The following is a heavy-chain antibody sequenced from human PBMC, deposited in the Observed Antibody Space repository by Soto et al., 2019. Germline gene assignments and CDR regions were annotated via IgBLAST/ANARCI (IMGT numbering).Heavy chain of an antibody. CDR2: ISAYNGNT. CDR1: GYTFTSYG. V-gene: IGHV1-18*01. J-gene: IGHJ3*02. Sequence: ASVKVSCKASGYTFTSYGISWVRQAPGQGLEWMGWISAYNGNTNYAQKLQGRVTMTTDTSTSTAYMELRSLRSDDTAVYYCARTERSRYYYERRGGAFDIWGQGTMVTVSS. CDR3: ARTERSRYYYERRGGAFDI. D-gene: IGHD3-22*01.